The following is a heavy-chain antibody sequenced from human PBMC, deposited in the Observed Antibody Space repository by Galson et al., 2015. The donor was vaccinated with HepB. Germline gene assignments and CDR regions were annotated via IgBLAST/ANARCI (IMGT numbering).Heavy chain of an antibody. CDR3: ARVWEGCGGDCAYFDY. J-gene: IGHJ4*02. D-gene: IGHD2-21*01. Sequence: LSLTCTVSGGSISSSDYYWGWIRQPPGKGLEWIGSMFYSGNTYYNPSLKSRVTISVDTSKNQFSLKLSSVTAADTAVYFCARVWEGCGGDCAYFDYWSQGTLVTVSS. CDR1: GGSISSSDYY. V-gene: IGHV4-39*07. CDR2: MFYSGNT.